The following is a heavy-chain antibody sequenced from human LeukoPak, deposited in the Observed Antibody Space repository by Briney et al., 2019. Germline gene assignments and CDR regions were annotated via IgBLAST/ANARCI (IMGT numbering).Heavy chain of an antibody. V-gene: IGHV3-7*01. Sequence: GGSLRLPCAASGLTFSSYWMSWVRQAPGKGLEWVANIKQDGSEKYYVDSVKGRFTISRDNAKNSLYLQMNSLRAEDTAVYYCARVAPGGYSGYAEYYFDYWGQGTLVTVSS. CDR3: ARVAPGGYSGYAEYYFDY. J-gene: IGHJ4*02. CDR2: IKQDGSEK. CDR1: GLTFSSYW. D-gene: IGHD5-12*01.